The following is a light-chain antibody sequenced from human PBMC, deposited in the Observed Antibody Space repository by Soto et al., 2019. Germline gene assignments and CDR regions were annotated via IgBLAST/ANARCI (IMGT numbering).Light chain of an antibody. CDR3: QQFDSSPIT. CDR2: AAS. J-gene: IGKJ4*01. Sequence: EIVLTQSPGTLSLSPGERATLSCRASQSISSSYLAWYQQNPGQAPRLLIYAASTRATGIPDRFSGSGSGTDFTLTISRLEPEDFAVYYCQQFDSSPITFGGGTKAEIK. V-gene: IGKV3-20*01. CDR1: QSISSSY.